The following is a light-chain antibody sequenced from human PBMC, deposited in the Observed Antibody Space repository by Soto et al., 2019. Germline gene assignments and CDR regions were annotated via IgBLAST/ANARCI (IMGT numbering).Light chain of an antibody. CDR1: QSVSSSY. V-gene: IGKV3-20*01. Sequence: EIVLTQSPGTLSLSPGERATLSCRASQSVSSSYLAWYQQKPGQAPRLIISGASSRPTGIPDRFSGSGSATDFPRTISRLGPEDFAVYYCQQYGSSPRTFGQGTKVEI. CDR3: QQYGSSPRT. CDR2: GAS. J-gene: IGKJ1*01.